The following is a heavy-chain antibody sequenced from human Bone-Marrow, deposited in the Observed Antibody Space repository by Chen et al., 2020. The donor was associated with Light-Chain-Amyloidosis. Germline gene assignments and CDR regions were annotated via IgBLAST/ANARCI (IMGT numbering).Heavy chain of an antibody. CDR1: GGTFSSYA. J-gene: IGHJ3*02. CDR2: IIPIFGTA. CDR3: ARERPYCSSTSCPRSAFDI. D-gene: IGHD2-2*01. V-gene: IGHV1-69*12. Sequence: QVQLVQSGAEVKKPGSSVKVSCKASGGTFSSYAISWVRQAPGQGLEWMGGIIPIFGTANNAQKFQGRVTITADESTSTAYMELSSLRSEYTAVYYCARERPYCSSTSCPRSAFDIWGQGTMVTVSS.